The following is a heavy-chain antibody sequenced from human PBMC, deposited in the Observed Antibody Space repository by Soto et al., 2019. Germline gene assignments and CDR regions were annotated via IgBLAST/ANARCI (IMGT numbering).Heavy chain of an antibody. D-gene: IGHD6-13*01. CDR2: ISSSGRAT. CDR3: ARNWYIDYGMDV. J-gene: IGHJ6*02. Sequence: PGGSLRLSCAASGFTFSNYEMNWVRQAPGKGLEWISDISSSGRATYYADSVKGRFTISRDNAKKSLYLQMDSLTAEDTAVYYCARNWYIDYGMDVWGQGTTVTVSS. V-gene: IGHV3-48*03. CDR1: GFTFSNYE.